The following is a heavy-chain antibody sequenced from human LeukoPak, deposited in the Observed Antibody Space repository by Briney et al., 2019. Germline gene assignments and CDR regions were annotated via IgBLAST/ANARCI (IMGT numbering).Heavy chain of an antibody. CDR2: INPNSGGT. CDR3: ARGRAVVPSATQPFDY. D-gene: IGHD2-2*01. V-gene: IGHV1-2*02. J-gene: IGHJ4*02. CDR1: GYTFTGHY. Sequence: ASVKVSCKASGYTFTGHYMHWVRQAPGQGVEGMGWINPNSGGTNYAEKFQGRVTMTRDTSISTAYMELSRLRSDDTAVYYCARGRAVVPSATQPFDYWGQGTLVTVSS.